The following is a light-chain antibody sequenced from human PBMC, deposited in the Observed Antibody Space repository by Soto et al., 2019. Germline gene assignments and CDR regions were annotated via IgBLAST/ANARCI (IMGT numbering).Light chain of an antibody. V-gene: IGKV3-20*01. J-gene: IGKJ4*01. Sequence: EIVLTQSPGTLSLSPGERASLSCRASQSVSRNYVAWYHYKPGQAPRLLIYDASTRATGIPYRFSGSGSGADFPLTFSRLEPEAFAVYFCQQYGRTPLTFGGGSKVDIK. CDR2: DAS. CDR1: QSVSRNY. CDR3: QQYGRTPLT.